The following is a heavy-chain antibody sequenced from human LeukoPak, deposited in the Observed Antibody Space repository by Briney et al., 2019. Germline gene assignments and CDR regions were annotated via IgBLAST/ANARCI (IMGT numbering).Heavy chain of an antibody. Sequence: SETLSLTCTVSGASVSGGSYYWSWIRQPPGKGLEWIGYIYYSGSTNYNPSLKSRVTISVDTSKNQFSLKLSSVTAADTAVYYCASIQLWSRHWDYWGQGTLVTVSS. CDR2: IYYSGST. V-gene: IGHV4-61*01. J-gene: IGHJ4*02. CDR1: GASVSGGSYY. CDR3: ASIQLWSRHWDY. D-gene: IGHD5-18*01.